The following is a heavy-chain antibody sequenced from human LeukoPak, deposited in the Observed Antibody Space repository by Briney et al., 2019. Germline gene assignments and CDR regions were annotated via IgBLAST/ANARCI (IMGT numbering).Heavy chain of an antibody. CDR1: GFTVSSDI. CDR3: AKCGTTVVTGWFDY. Sequence: PGGSLRLSCAASGFTVSSDIVYWVRQAPGKGLEWVSILHSAGDIFYADSVKGRFTISRDNSKNTLYLQMNSLRADDTAIYYCAKCGTTVVTGWFDYWGQGTLVTVSS. CDR2: LHSAGDI. D-gene: IGHD4-23*01. J-gene: IGHJ4*02. V-gene: IGHV3-53*01.